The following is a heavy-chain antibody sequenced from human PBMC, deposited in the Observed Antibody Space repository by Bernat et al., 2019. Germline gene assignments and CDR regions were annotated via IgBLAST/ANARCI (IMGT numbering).Heavy chain of an antibody. CDR2: ISSSSSYI. CDR1: GFTFSTYS. D-gene: IGHD3-22*01. CDR3: ARLTARSVVVIPLFDS. V-gene: IGHV3-21*01. Sequence: EVQLLESGGGLVKPGGSLRLSCAASGFTFSTYSMTWVRQAPGKGLEWVSSISSSSSYIYNADSVRGRFTISRDNAKNSLYLQMNSLRAEDTAVYYCARLTARSVVVIPLFDSWGQGILVTVSS. J-gene: IGHJ4*02.